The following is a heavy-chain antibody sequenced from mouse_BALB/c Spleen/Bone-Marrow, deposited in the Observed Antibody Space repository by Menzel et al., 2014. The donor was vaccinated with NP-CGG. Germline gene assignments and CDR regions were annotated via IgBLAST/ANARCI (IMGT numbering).Heavy chain of an antibody. Sequence: QVQLKQSGTELVMPGASVKMSCKASGYAFTDRWIHWVKQRPGQGLEWIGAIDTSDSYTNYNQKFKGKATLTVDESSSTAYIPLSSLTSEDPAVYYCARGGDDFSLDYWGQRTSVTVSS. J-gene: IGHJ4*01. CDR1: GYAFTDRW. V-gene: IGHV1-69*01. CDR2: IDTSDSYT. D-gene: IGHD2-4*01. CDR3: ARGGDDFSLDY.